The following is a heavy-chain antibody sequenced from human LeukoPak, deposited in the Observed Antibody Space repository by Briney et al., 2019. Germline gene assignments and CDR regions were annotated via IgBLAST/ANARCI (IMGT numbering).Heavy chain of an antibody. D-gene: IGHD6-13*01. J-gene: IGHJ5*02. V-gene: IGHV3-11*04. CDR3: ARGLASSNWPHWFDP. Sequence: PGGSLRLSCAASGFTFSDYYMSWVRQAPGKGLEWVSYISSGGSVKYYGDSVKGRVTISRDNAKNSLYLQMNSLRVEDTAVYHCARGLASSNWPHWFDPWGQGTLVSVSS. CDR2: ISSGGSVK. CDR1: GFTFSDYY.